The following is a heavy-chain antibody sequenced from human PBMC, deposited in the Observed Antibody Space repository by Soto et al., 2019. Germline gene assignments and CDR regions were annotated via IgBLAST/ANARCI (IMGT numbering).Heavy chain of an antibody. CDR1: GGSFSCYY. CDR3: ARVPKRGYSYGNFDY. V-gene: IGHV4-34*01. Sequence: PSETLSRTCAVYGGSFSCYYWSWIRQPPGKGLEWIGEINHSGSTNYNPSLKSRVTISVDTSKNQFSLKLSSVTAADTAVYYCARVPKRGYSYGNFDYWGQGTLVTVSS. J-gene: IGHJ4*02. CDR2: INHSGST. D-gene: IGHD5-18*01.